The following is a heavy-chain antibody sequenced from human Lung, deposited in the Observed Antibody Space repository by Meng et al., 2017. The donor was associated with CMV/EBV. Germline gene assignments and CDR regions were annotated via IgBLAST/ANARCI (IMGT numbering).Heavy chain of an antibody. D-gene: IGHD6-13*01. CDR2: ISAYNGNT. V-gene: IGHV1-18*01. CDR1: GYSFSSYG. Sequence: ASVKVSCKASGYSFSSYGINWVRQAPGQGLEWMGWISAYNGNTNYAQKLQGRVTMTTDTSTSTAYMELRSLRSDDTAVYYCAGAAAAGTNWFAPWGQGTLVTVSS. J-gene: IGHJ5*02. CDR3: AGAAAAGTNWFAP.